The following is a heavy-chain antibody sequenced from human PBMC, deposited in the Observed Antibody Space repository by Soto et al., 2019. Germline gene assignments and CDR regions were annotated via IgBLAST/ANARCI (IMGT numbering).Heavy chain of an antibody. Sequence: EVQLLESGGGLVQPGGSLRLSCAASGFTFSSYAMSWVRQAPGKGLEWVSAISGSGGSTYYAYSVKGRFTISRDNSKNTLYLQMNSLRAEDTAVYYCASIDRGYSYGSDYWGQGTLVTVSS. V-gene: IGHV3-23*01. CDR3: ASIDRGYSYGSDY. CDR2: ISGSGGST. D-gene: IGHD5-18*01. CDR1: GFTFSSYA. J-gene: IGHJ4*02.